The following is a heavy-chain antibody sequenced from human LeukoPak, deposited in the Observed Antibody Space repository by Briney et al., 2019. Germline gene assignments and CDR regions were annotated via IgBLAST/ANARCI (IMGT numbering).Heavy chain of an antibody. CDR1: HFTFTPYS. J-gene: IGHJ5*02. V-gene: IGHV3-30-3*01. CDR2: ISNNGANK. CDR3: ARGGNYFSA. D-gene: IGHD5-24*01. Sequence: PGGSLRLSCAASHFTFTPYSMHWVRRAPGQGLEWVAAISNNGANKHYAVSVKGRFTISRDNSNNTLYLQLSSLRVEDTAEYFCARGGNYFSAWGQGTQVTVSS.